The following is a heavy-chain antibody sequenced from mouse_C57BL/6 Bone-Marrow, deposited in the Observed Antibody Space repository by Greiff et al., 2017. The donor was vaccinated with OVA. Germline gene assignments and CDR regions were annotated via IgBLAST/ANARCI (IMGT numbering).Heavy chain of an antibody. CDR1: GYSITSGYY. CDR2: ISYDGSN. CDR3: ASYYYGSSYGYAMDY. Sequence: EVQLVESGPGLVKPSQSLSLTCSVTGYSITSGYYWNWIRQFPGNKLEWMGYISYDGSNNYNPSLKNRISITRDTSKNQFFLKLNSVTTEDTATYYCASYYYGSSYGYAMDYWGQGTSVTVSS. V-gene: IGHV3-6*01. J-gene: IGHJ4*01. D-gene: IGHD1-1*01.